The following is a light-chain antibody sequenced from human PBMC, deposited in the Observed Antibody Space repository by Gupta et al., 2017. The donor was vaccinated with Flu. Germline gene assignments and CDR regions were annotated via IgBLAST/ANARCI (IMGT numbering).Light chain of an antibody. Sequence: IVLTQSPGTLSLSPGERATLSCRASRSVSSSFLAWYQQKPGQAPRLLIYAASSRATGIPDRFSGSGSETDFTLTISRLEPEDFAVYYCQQYGSSPRTFGQGTKVEIK. CDR2: AAS. V-gene: IGKV3-20*01. CDR3: QQYGSSPRT. J-gene: IGKJ1*01. CDR1: RSVSSSF.